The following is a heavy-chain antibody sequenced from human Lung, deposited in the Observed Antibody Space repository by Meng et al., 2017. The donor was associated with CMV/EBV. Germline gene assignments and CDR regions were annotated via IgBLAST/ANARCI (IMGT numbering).Heavy chain of an antibody. J-gene: IGHJ5*02. CDR3: ARAEGSSSAPGRNLFDP. CDR2: IIPIFGTA. V-gene: IGHV1-69*05. CDR1: GGTFSSYA. Sequence: SVKVSXKASGGTFSSYAISWVRQAPGQGLEWMGGIIPIFGTANYAQKFQGRVTITTDESTSTAYMELSSLRSEDTAVYYCARAEGSSSAPGRNLFDPWGEGXLVTVSS. D-gene: IGHD6-6*01.